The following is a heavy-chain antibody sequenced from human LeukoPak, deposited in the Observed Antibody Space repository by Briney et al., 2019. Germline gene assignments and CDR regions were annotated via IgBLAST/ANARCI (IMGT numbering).Heavy chain of an antibody. V-gene: IGHV3-7*01. CDR2: INQDGSAK. CDR1: GFTFSSYW. J-gene: IGHJ4*02. Sequence: TGGSQRLSCAASGFTFSSYWMSWVRQAPGKGLEWVANINQDGSAKDYGGSVEGRFTISRDNAKNSLYLQMNSLTAEDTAVYFCASAPNENYFDFWGQGTLVTVSS. CDR3: ASAPNENYFDF.